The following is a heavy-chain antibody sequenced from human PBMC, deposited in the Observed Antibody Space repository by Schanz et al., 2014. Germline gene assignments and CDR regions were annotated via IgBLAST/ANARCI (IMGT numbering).Heavy chain of an antibody. CDR1: GFTFSSYG. V-gene: IGHV3-33*01. J-gene: IGHJ5*02. CDR2: IGYDGSEK. CDR3: ASDYNYFETEAP. D-gene: IGHD3-16*01. Sequence: QVQLVESGGGVVQPGRSLRLSCAASGFTFSSYGMHWVRQAPGKGLEWVANIGYDGSEKYYVDSVKGRFTISRDNSKDTLYLQMSGLTPEDTAVYYCASDYNYFETEAPWGQGTLVTVSS.